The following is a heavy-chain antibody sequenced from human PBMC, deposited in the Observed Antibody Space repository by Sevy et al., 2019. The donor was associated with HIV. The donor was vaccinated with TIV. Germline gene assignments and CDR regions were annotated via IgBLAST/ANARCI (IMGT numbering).Heavy chain of an antibody. CDR1: GFTFSDYY. V-gene: IGHV3-11*06. CDR2: LSGISTYT. Sequence: GGSLRLACAASGFTFSDYYMSWIRRAPGKGLEWVSYLSGISTYTNYADSVKGRFTISRDNAKNSLYLQMNSLRAEDTAVYYCARDSSEGRYSSGQNWFDPWDQGTLVTVSS. D-gene: IGHD3-22*01. J-gene: IGHJ5*02. CDR3: ARDSSEGRYSSGQNWFDP.